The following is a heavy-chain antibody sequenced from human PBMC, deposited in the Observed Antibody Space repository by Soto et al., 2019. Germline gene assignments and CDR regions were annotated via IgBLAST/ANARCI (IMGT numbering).Heavy chain of an antibody. CDR1: GFTFSSYS. D-gene: IGHD3-3*01. Sequence: PGGSLRLSCAASGFTFSSYSMNWVRQAPGKGLEWVSSIRSSSCYIYYADSVKGRFTISRDNAKNSLYLQMNSLRAEDTAVYYCARDRGGVIRFSYYGMDVWGQGKTVTVAS. CDR3: ARDRGGVIRFSYYGMDV. J-gene: IGHJ6*02. CDR2: IRSSSCYI. V-gene: IGHV3-21*01.